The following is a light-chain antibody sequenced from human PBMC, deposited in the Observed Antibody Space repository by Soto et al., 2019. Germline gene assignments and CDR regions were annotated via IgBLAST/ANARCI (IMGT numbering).Light chain of an antibody. CDR2: LNSDGSH. J-gene: IGLJ3*02. CDR3: QTWGTGIHWV. V-gene: IGLV4-69*01. CDR1: SGHSNYA. Sequence: QLVLTQSPSASASLGASVKFTCTLSSGHSNYAVAWHQQQPEKGPRYLRKLNSDGSHSKGDGIPDRFSGSSSGAERYLTISSLQSEDEADYYCQTWGTGIHWVFGGGTKLTVL.